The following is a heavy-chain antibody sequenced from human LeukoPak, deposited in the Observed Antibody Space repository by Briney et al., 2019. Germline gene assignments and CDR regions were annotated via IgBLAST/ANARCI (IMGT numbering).Heavy chain of an antibody. D-gene: IGHD2-2*01. CDR1: GGSISSYY. V-gene: IGHV4-4*07. CDR3: ARDLTMSYCSSTSCRYYYYYYMDV. Sequence: SETLSLTCTVSGGSISSYYWSWIRQPAGKGLEWIGRIYTSGSTNYNPSLKSRVTMSVDTSKNQFSLKLSSVTAADTAVYYCARDLTMSYCSSTSCRYYYYYYMDVWGKGTTVTISS. J-gene: IGHJ6*03. CDR2: IYTSGST.